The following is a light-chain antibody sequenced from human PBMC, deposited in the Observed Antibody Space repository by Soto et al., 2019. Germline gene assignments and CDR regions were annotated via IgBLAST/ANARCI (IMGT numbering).Light chain of an antibody. Sequence: DIQMTQSPSSVSASVGDRVTITCRASQGISIWLAWSQQKPAKAPKLLIYAASILQSGVPSRFSGSGSGTDFTPTISSLEPEDFATYDCQQGNSFHRTFSKGTKLEIK. J-gene: IGKJ2*01. CDR1: QGISIW. CDR2: AAS. CDR3: QQGNSFHRT. V-gene: IGKV1-12*01.